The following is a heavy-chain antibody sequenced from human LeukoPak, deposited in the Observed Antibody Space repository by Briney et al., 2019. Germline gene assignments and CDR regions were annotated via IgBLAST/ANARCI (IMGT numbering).Heavy chain of an antibody. J-gene: IGHJ4*02. CDR1: GYTFISFD. Sequence: ASVKVSCKASGYTFISFDINWVRQATGQGLEWMGWMNPNSGNTGYAQKFQGRVTMTRNTSISTAYMELSSLRSEDTAVYYCAREATVVYYGSGSYSTFDYWGQGTLVTVSS. CDR2: MNPNSGNT. CDR3: AREATVVYYGSGSYSTFDY. V-gene: IGHV1-8*01. D-gene: IGHD3-10*01.